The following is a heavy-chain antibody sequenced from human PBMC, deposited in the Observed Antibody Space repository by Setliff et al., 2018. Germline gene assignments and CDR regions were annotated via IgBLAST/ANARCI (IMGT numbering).Heavy chain of an antibody. CDR1: GGSISTYY. D-gene: IGHD3-22*01. CDR2: VYYSGIA. V-gene: IGHV4-59*12. J-gene: IGHJ4*02. CDR3: ARAPRYFDATGSYFDS. Sequence: SETLSLTCTVSGGSISTYYWSWIRQPPGKGLEWIGYVYYSGIANYSPSLKSRLTISVDTSKNQFSLNLISVTAADTALYYCARAPRYFDATGSYFDSWGQGTLVTVSS.